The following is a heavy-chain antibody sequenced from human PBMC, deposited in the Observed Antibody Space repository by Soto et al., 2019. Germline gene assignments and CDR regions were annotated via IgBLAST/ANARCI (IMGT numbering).Heavy chain of an antibody. Sequence: EVRLLESGGGLAQPGGSRRLSCAASGFTFSSSAMNWVRQAPGKGLEWVSSIMVVGGDTFYADSVRGGFTVSRDISRNTVYLQMNSLRAEDTAIYYCAKCSVGTVRTSGWCTWFDPWGQGTLVTVSS. CDR3: AKCSVGTVRTSGWCTWFDP. J-gene: IGHJ5*02. D-gene: IGHD6-19*01. V-gene: IGHV3-23*01. CDR2: IMVVGGDT. CDR1: GFTFSSSA.